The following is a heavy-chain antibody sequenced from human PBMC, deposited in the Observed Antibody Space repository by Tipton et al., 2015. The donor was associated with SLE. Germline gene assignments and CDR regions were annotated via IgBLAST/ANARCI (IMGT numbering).Heavy chain of an antibody. D-gene: IGHD2-2*02. V-gene: IGHV3-30*04. CDR3: ASSLPYGGLFDY. J-gene: IGHJ4*02. CDR2: ISYDGSNK. CDR1: GFTFSTYA. Sequence: SLRLTCAAPGFTFSTYAMHWVRQAPGKGLEWVAVISYDGSNKYYADSVKGRFTISRDNSKNTLYLQMNSLRAEDTAVYYCASSLPYGGLFDYWGQGTLVTVSS.